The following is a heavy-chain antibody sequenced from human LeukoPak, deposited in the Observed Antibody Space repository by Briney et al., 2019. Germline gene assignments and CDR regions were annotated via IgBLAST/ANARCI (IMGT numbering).Heavy chain of an antibody. J-gene: IGHJ4*02. D-gene: IGHD3-22*01. CDR3: TRTYYYDRSGYYYDFDY. CDR2: ISYDGSNK. Sequence: GGSLRLSCAASGFTFSRYAMHWVRQTPGKGLAWVTVISYDGSNKDYADSVKGRFTISRDISNNTLYLQMNSLRAEDTAVYFCTRTYYYDRSGYYYDFDYWGQGTLVTVSS. V-gene: IGHV3-30*04. CDR1: GFTFSRYA.